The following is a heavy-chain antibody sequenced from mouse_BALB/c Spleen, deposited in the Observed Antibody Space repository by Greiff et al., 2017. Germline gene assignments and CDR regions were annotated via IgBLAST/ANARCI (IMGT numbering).Heavy chain of an antibody. Sequence: VNVVESGPGLVAPSQSLSITCTVSGFSLTSYGVHWVRQPPGKGLEWLGVIWAGGSTNYNSALMSSLSISKDNSKSQVFLKMNSLQTDDTAMYYYAGGGGNYLYYYAMDYWGQGTSVTVSA. D-gene: IGHD2-1*01. CDR2: IWAGGST. V-gene: IGHV2-9*02. CDR1: GFSLTSYG. J-gene: IGHJ4*01. CDR3: AGGGGNYLYYYAMDY.